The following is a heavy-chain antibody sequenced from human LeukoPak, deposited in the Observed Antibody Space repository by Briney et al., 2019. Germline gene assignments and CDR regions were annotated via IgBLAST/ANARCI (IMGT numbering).Heavy chain of an antibody. Sequence: SETLSLTRAVYGGSFSGYYWSWIRQPPGKGLVWIASVYYSGSTYYNPSLRSRVTMSEDTSNNQFSLRLSSVTAADTAVYYCARSPAMTAFAFHIWGQGTMVSVSS. J-gene: IGHJ3*02. V-gene: IGHV4-34*01. CDR2: VYYSGST. CDR3: ARSPAMTAFAFHI. CDR1: GGSFSGYY. D-gene: IGHD2-21*02.